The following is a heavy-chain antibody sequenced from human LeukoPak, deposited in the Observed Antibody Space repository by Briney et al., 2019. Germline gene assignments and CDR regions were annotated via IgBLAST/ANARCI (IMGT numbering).Heavy chain of an antibody. CDR3: ARYYYGSGSYYNYVDY. CDR2: IHYSGIT. V-gene: IGHV4-30-4*01. J-gene: IGHJ4*02. D-gene: IGHD3-10*01. CDR1: GGSISTNDYF. Sequence: SETLSLTCTVSGGSISTNDYFWSWIRQSPEKGLEWIVYIHYSGITKSNPSLESRLTLSVDTSKNQLSLRLTSVTAADTAVYYCARYYYGSGSYYNYVDYWGQGTLVTVSS.